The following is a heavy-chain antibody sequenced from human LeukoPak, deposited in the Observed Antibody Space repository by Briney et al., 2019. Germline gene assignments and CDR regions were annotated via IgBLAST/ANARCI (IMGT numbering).Heavy chain of an antibody. V-gene: IGHV1-2*02. Sequence: ASVKVSCKASGYTFTSYGISWVRQAPGQGLEWMGCIDPNSGDTKYAQKFQGRVSMPRDTSTRTAYMELSRLRSDDTAVYFCARSGSTGYSLDYWGQGTLVTVPS. J-gene: IGHJ4*02. CDR1: GYTFTSYG. CDR2: IDPNSGDT. CDR3: ARSGSTGYSLDY. D-gene: IGHD3-22*01.